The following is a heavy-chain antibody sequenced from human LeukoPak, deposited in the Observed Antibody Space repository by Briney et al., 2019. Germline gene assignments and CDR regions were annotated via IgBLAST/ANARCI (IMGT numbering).Heavy chain of an antibody. CDR3: ARGYYDFWSGYQGGFAFDI. V-gene: IGHV4-59*01. CDR1: GGSISSYY. CDR2: IYYSGST. J-gene: IGHJ3*02. Sequence: SETLSLTCTVSGGSISSYYWSWIRQPPGKGLEWIGYIYYSGSTNYNPSLKSRVTISVDTSKNQFSLKLSPVTAADTAVYYCARGYYDFWSGYQGGFAFDIWGQGTMVTVSS. D-gene: IGHD3-3*01.